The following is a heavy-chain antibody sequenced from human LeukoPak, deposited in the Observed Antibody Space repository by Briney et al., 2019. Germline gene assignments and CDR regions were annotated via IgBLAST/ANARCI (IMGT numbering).Heavy chain of an antibody. CDR2: ISTSGGST. J-gene: IGHJ3*02. Sequence: GGSLRLSCAASGFTFSSCAMSWVRQAPGKGLEWVSAISTSGGSTSYADSVKGRFTISRDNSKNTLYLQMNSLRAEDTALYYCAKDLHEQWLVSADAFDIWGLGTMVTVSS. CDR1: GFTFSSCA. V-gene: IGHV3-23*01. D-gene: IGHD6-19*01. CDR3: AKDLHEQWLVSADAFDI.